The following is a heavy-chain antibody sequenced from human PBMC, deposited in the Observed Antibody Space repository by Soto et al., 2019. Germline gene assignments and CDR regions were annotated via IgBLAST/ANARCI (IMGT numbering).Heavy chain of an antibody. V-gene: IGHV1-18*04. Sequence: ASVKVSCKASGYTCTTYGISWVRQAPGQGIEWTGWSSPYNGTTKYAEKFQGEMTRTTDTATRTAYMDLSSLRSDDTAVNYCARDGERDTGLNFYYYLHGMDAWGQGTRVTVSS. CDR2: SSPYNGTT. D-gene: IGHD1-1*01. J-gene: IGHJ6*02. CDR1: GYTCTTYG. CDR3: ARDGERDTGLNFYYYLHGMDA.